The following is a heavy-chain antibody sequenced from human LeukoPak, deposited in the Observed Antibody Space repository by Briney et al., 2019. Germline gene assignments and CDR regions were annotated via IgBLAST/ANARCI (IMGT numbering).Heavy chain of an antibody. J-gene: IGHJ3*02. Sequence: SETLSLTCAVYGGSFSGYYWSWIRQPPGKGLEWIGEINHSGSTNYNPSLKSRATISVDTSKNQFSLKLSSVTAADTAVYYCATASYTSSGYYYVRAFDIWGQGTMVTVSS. V-gene: IGHV4-34*01. D-gene: IGHD3-22*01. CDR3: ATASYTSSGYYYVRAFDI. CDR2: INHSGST. CDR1: GGSFSGYY.